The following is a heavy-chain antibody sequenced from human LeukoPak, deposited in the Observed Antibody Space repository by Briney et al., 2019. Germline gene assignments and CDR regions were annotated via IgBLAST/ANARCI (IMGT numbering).Heavy chain of an antibody. D-gene: IGHD3-9*01. CDR3: ARANYDILTGYRSYFDY. V-gene: IGHV1-46*01. Sequence: VASVKVSCKTSGYTFTSYYMHWVRQAPGQGLEWMGRVNPSGGSTSYAQKFQGRVNMTRDMSTSTVYMELRSLRSDDTAVYYCARANYDILTGYRSYFDYWGQGTLVTVSS. CDR2: VNPSGGST. CDR1: GYTFTSYY. J-gene: IGHJ4*02.